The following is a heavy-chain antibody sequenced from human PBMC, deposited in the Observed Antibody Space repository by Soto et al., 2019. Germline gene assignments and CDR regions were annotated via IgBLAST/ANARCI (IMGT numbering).Heavy chain of an antibody. Sequence: EVQLVESGGGLVQPGESLTLSCAASGFTFSSYWMHWVRQAPGKGLVWVARIKSDGSGTIYADSVKGRLTISRDNARNTLYLQMNSLRAEDTAVYFCARGDGDYYDGNGYLGRHWGQGTLVTVSS. D-gene: IGHD3-22*01. CDR3: ARGDGDYYDGNGYLGRH. CDR1: GFTFSSYW. CDR2: IKSDGSGT. J-gene: IGHJ4*02. V-gene: IGHV3-74*01.